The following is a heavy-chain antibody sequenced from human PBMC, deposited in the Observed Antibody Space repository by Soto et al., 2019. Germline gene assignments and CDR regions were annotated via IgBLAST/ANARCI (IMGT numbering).Heavy chain of an antibody. J-gene: IGHJ4*02. D-gene: IGHD3-10*01. CDR1: GGSISSGGYY. CDR2: IYYSGST. Sequence: PSETLSLTCTVSGGSISSGGYYWSWIRQHPGKGLEWIGYIYYSGSTYYNPSLKSRVTISVDTSKNQFSLKLSSVTAADTAVYYCASYGSGSRTHLDYWGQGTLVTVSS. V-gene: IGHV4-31*03. CDR3: ASYGSGSRTHLDY.